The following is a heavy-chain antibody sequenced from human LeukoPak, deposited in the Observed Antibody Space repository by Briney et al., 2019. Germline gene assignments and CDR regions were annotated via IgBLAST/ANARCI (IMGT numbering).Heavy chain of an antibody. D-gene: IGHD3-10*01. CDR3: ARGILWFGDKGFDY. V-gene: IGHV4-38-2*01. J-gene: IGHJ4*02. CDR1: GYSISSGYY. Sequence: PSETLSLTCAVSGYSISSGYYWGWIRQPPGKGVEWIGIIYHSLTTHSHPPLNTRLTISVDTSKTQFSLKLSSVTAADTAVYYCARGILWFGDKGFDYWGQGTLVTVSS. CDR2: IYHSLTT.